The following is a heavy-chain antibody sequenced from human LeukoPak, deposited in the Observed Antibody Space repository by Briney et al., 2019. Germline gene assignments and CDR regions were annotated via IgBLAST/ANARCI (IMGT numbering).Heavy chain of an antibody. Sequence: GESLKISCKGSGYTFTSYWIGWVRQMPGKGLEWMGVIYPDDSHTTYSPSFRGQVTISANKSTSTAYLQWSSLKASDTAMYYCARPRAGSNSIEEFDYWGQGTLVNVSS. V-gene: IGHV5-51*01. J-gene: IGHJ4*02. CDR3: ARPRAGSNSIEEFDY. CDR1: GYTFTSYW. CDR2: IYPDDSHT. D-gene: IGHD6-13*01.